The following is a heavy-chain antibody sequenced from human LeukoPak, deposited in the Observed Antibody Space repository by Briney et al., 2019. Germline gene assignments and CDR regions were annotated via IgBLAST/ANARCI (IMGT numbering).Heavy chain of an antibody. J-gene: IGHJ4*02. CDR1: GFTFSSYS. CDR2: ISSSSSYK. Sequence: PGGSLRLSCAASGFTFSSYSMNWVRQAPGKGLEWVSSISSSSSYKSYADSVKGRFTTSRDNAKNSLYLQMNSLRAEDTAVYYCARETYYDTSGLDYWGQGTLVTVSS. CDR3: ARETYYDTSGLDY. V-gene: IGHV3-21*01. D-gene: IGHD3-22*01.